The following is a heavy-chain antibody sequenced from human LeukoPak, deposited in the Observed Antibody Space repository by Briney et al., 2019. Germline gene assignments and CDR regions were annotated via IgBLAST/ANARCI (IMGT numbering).Heavy chain of an antibody. J-gene: IGHJ4*02. CDR2: IYYSGST. Sequence: SETLSLTCTVSGGSISSSSYYWGWIRQPPGKGLEWIGSIYYSGSTNYNPSLKSRVTISVDTSKNQFSLKLSSVTAADTAVYYCARGGGSYLGFYDWGQGTLVTVSS. CDR3: ARGGGSYLGFYD. CDR1: GGSISSSSYY. D-gene: IGHD1-26*01. V-gene: IGHV4-39*07.